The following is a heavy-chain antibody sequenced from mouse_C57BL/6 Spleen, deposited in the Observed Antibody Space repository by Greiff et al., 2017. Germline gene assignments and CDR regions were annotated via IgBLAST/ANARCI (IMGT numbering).Heavy chain of an antibody. CDR1: GYTFTSYW. J-gene: IGHJ2*01. CDR2: IYPGSGST. D-gene: IGHD2-2*01. Sequence: QVQLKQPGAELVKPGASVKMSCKASGYTFTSYWITWVKQRPGQGLEWIGDIYPGSGSTNYNEKFKSKATLTVDTSSSTAYMQLSSLTSEDSAVYYCARERGYGYDVGYFDYWGQGTTLTVSS. CDR3: ARERGYGYDVGYFDY. V-gene: IGHV1-55*01.